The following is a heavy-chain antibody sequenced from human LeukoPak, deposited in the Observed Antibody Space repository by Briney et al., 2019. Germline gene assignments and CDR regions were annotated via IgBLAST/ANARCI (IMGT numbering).Heavy chain of an antibody. CDR1: VGCFSTIY. Sequence: SETLSLTCGVYVGCFSTIYWSGVRQPPGKGREWVGEINQRGTTNYNPSLKSRVTISIDTPQNQFSPKLIAVTAADTAVYYCAGARWAFWGQGDLVTVSS. J-gene: IGHJ4*02. V-gene: IGHV4-34*01. CDR2: INQRGTT. D-gene: IGHD5-24*01. CDR3: AGARWAF.